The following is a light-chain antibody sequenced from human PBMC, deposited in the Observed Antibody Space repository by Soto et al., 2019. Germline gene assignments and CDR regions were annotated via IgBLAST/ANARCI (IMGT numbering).Light chain of an antibody. V-gene: IGKV3-15*01. Sequence: ETVITQSPVTLSVSPGERVTLCCRASQSVSTNLAWYQQRPGQAPRLLIYGASTRATGIPARFSGSGSGTEFTLTISSLLSEDFAVYYCQQYNNWPPVTFGPGTKVD. CDR2: GAS. CDR1: QSVSTN. CDR3: QQYNNWPPVT. J-gene: IGKJ3*01.